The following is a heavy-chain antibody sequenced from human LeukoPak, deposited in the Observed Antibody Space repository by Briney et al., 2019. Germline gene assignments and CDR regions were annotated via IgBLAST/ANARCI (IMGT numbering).Heavy chain of an antibody. J-gene: IGHJ4*02. D-gene: IGHD3-22*01. CDR3: AKGGTDYYDSSGYYFTSPFDY. CDR2: ISGSGGST. Sequence: GGSLRLSCAASGFTFSSYAMSWVRQAPGKGLEWVSAISGSGGSTYYADSVKGRFTISRDNSKNTLYLQMNSLRAEDTAVYYCAKGGTDYYDSSGYYFTSPFDYWGQGTLVTVSS. CDR1: GFTFSSYA. V-gene: IGHV3-23*01.